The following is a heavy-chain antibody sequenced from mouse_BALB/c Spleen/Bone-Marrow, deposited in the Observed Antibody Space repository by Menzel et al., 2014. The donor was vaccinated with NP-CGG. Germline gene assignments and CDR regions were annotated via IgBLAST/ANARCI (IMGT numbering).Heavy chain of an antibody. CDR1: GYTFTNYW. CDR2: IYPGGGYT. Sequence: QVQLKESGAELVRPGTSVKISCKASGYTFTNYWLGWVKQRPGHGLEWIGDIYPGGGYTNYNEKFKGKATLTADTSSSTAYIQLSSLTSEDSAVYFCARRGTGVDYWGQGTTLTVSS. J-gene: IGHJ2*01. D-gene: IGHD4-1*01. CDR3: ARRGTGVDY. V-gene: IGHV1-63*02.